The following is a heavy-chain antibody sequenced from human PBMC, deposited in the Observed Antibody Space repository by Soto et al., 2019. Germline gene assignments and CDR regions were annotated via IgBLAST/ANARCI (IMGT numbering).Heavy chain of an antibody. CDR1: GGSFSGYY. V-gene: IGHV4-34*01. J-gene: IGHJ4*02. CDR3: ARGFGYVGSYYYFDY. D-gene: IGHD1-26*01. Sequence: QVQLQQWGAGLLKPSETLSLTCAVYGGSFSGYYWSWIRQPPGKGLEWIGEINHSGSTKYNPSLKSRVTISVDTSKNQFSLKLSSVTAAATAVYYCARGFGYVGSYYYFDYWGQGTLVTVSS. CDR2: INHSGST.